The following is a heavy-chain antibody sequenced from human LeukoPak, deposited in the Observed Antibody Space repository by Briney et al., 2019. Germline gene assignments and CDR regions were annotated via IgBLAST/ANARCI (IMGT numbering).Heavy chain of an antibody. J-gene: IGHJ4*02. Sequence: GESLRLSCADSGFTFSSYWMHWVRQAPGKGLVRISRINSDGSTTNYADSVKGRFTISRDNAKNTLYLQMNSLRAEDTAMYYCARGSAVTGVHWGQGPLVTVSS. CDR1: GFTFSSYW. D-gene: IGHD1-14*01. CDR2: INSDGSTT. CDR3: ARGSAVTGVH. V-gene: IGHV3-74*01.